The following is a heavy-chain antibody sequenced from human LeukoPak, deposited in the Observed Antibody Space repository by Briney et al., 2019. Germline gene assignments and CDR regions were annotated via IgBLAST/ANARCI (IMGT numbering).Heavy chain of an antibody. Sequence: SETLSLTCTVSGGSISSSSYYWGWIRQPPGKGLEWIGSIYYSGSTYYNPSLKSRVTMSVDTSKNQFSLKLSSVTAADTAVYYCARYYCTNVCYNFDYWGQGTLVTVSS. J-gene: IGHJ4*02. CDR3: ARYYCTNVCYNFDY. V-gene: IGHV4-39*07. CDR2: IYYSGST. CDR1: GGSISSSSYY. D-gene: IGHD2-8*01.